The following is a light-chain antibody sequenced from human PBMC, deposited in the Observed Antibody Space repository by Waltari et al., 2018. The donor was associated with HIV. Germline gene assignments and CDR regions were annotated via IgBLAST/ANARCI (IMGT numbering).Light chain of an antibody. V-gene: IGLV2-14*03. CDR1: SSDVGRYNY. J-gene: IGLJ3*02. CDR2: DVT. CDR3: LSYTSSSTEV. Sequence: QSALTQPASVSGSPGQSVTIFYTGTSSDVGRYNYVSWYQQHPGKAPKVIIYDVTSRPSGVSDRFSGSKSGNTASLTISGLQAEDEAVYYCLSYTSSSTEVFGGGTRLTVL.